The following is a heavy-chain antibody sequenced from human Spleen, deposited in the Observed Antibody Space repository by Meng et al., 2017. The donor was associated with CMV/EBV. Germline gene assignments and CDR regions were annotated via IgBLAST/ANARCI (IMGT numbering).Heavy chain of an antibody. CDR2: IYYSGST. J-gene: IGHJ4*02. Sequence: SCTVSGGSISSSSYYWGWIRQPPGKGLEWIGSIYYSGSTYYNPSLKSRVTISVDTSKNQFSLKLSSVTAADTAVYYCARDAYYYDSSGYSYFDYWGQGTLVTVSS. CDR1: GGSISSSSYY. V-gene: IGHV4-39*07. D-gene: IGHD3-22*01. CDR3: ARDAYYYDSSGYSYFDY.